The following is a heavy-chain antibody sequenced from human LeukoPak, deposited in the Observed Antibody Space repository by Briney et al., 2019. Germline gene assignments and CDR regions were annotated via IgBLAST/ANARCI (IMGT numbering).Heavy chain of an antibody. CDR3: AREITTVTTPHNWFDP. V-gene: IGHV3-9*01. CDR1: GFTFDDYA. D-gene: IGHD4-4*01. Sequence: GRSLRLSCAASGFTFDDYAMHWVRQAPGKGLEWVSGISWNSGSIGYADSVKGRFIISRDNAKNSLYLQMNSLRAEDTALYHCAREITTVTTPHNWFDPWGQGTLVTVSS. CDR2: ISWNSGSI. J-gene: IGHJ5*02.